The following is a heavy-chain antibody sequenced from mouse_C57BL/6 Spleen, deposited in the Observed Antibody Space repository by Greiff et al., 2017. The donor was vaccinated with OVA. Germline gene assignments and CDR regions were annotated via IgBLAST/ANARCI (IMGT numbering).Heavy chain of an antibody. CDR1: GYTFTDYE. CDR3: TGGGGYYECCAD. V-gene: IGHV1-15*01. J-gene: IGHJ3*01. CDR2: IDPETGGT. D-gene: IGHD2-3*01. Sequence: QVQLQQSGAELVRPGASVTLSCKASGYTFTDYEMHWVKQTPVHGLEWIGAIDPETGGTAYNQKFKGKAILTADKSSSTAYMELRSLTSEDSAVYNCTGGGGYYECCADWGQGTLVTVSA.